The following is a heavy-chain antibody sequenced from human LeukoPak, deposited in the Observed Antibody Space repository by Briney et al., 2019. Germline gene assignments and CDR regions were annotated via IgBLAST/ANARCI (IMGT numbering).Heavy chain of an antibody. V-gene: IGHV3-23*01. J-gene: IGHJ6*03. CDR1: GFTLSSYA. CDR2: ISDTCNT. CDR3: ARAQYYYDSSGYYGPRYYYYYMDV. D-gene: IGHD3-22*01. Sequence: SGGSLRLSCAASGFTLSSYAMSWVRQAPGKGLEWVSAISDTCNTCHADSVKGRFTISRDSSKNTLFLQMNSLRAEDTALYHCARAQYYYDSSGYYGPRYYYYYMDVWGKGTTVTISS.